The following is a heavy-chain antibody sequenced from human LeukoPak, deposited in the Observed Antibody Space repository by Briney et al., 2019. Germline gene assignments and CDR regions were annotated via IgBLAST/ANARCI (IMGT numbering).Heavy chain of an antibody. J-gene: IGHJ4*02. D-gene: IGHD3-3*01. CDR1: GFILSNHW. CDR3: ATYDSWSGYNIAY. V-gene: IGHV3-7*03. Sequence: GSSLRLSCAASGFILSNHWMTWVRQAPGKGPEWVANMNKDGSERYYVDSVKGRFTISRDTAKNSLYLQMNSLKVEDTAIYYCATYDSWSGYNIAYWGQGTLVTVSS. CDR2: MNKDGSER.